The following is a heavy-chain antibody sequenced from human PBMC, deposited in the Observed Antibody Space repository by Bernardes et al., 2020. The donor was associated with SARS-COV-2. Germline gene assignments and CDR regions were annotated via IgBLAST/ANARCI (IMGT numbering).Heavy chain of an antibody. V-gene: IGHV5-10-1*01. CDR1: GYSFTHYW. CDR2: IAPSDSYI. J-gene: IGHJ3*01. Sequence: GASLMISSNGSGYSFTHYWISWVRHIPGKGLEWTGKIAPSDSYINDSPSFQGHVSMSVDTSISTAYLQWSSLKASDTAMYYCARLGGSGSYDGFDLWGQGTLVTVSS. D-gene: IGHD3-10*01. CDR3: ARLGGSGSYDGFDL.